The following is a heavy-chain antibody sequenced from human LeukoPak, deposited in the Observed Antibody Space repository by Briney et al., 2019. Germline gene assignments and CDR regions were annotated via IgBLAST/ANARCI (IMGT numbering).Heavy chain of an antibody. D-gene: IGHD4-17*01. Sequence: SETLSLTCTVSGGSISSYYWNWIRQPAGKGLEWIGRMYMSGSTNYNPSLKSRVTMSLDTSTNQVSLILSSVTAADTAVYYCARERSTTVNTYYFASWGQGTLVSVSS. CDR2: MYMSGST. CDR1: GGSISSYY. V-gene: IGHV4-4*07. CDR3: ARERSTTVNTYYFAS. J-gene: IGHJ4*02.